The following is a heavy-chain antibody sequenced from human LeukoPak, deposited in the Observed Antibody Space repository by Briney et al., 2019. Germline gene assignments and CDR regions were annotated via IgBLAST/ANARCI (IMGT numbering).Heavy chain of an antibody. CDR3: VRFGLTSSLDY. CDR1: GYSFTSYW. Sequence: GESLKISCKGSGYSFTSYWIGWVRQMPGKGLEWMGIIYPGDSDTRYSPSFQGQVPISADKSISTAYLQLSGLRASDTAIYYCVRFGLTSSLDYWGQGTLVTVSS. J-gene: IGHJ4*02. D-gene: IGHD6-13*01. CDR2: IYPGDSDT. V-gene: IGHV5-51*01.